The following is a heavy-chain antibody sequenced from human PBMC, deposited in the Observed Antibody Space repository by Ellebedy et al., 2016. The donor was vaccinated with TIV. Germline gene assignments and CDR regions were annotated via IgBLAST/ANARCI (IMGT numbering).Heavy chain of an antibody. CDR2: MNPNSGNT. Sequence: AASVKVSCKASGYTFTNYDIIWVRQATGQGLEWMGWMNPNSGNTDYGQKFQGRVTMTRDTSTSTVYMELSSLRSEDTAVYSCARGSVYDSSGYYYGGRSDAWGQGSLVTVSS. CDR1: GYTFTNYD. J-gene: IGHJ5*02. CDR3: ARGSVYDSSGYYYGGRSDA. V-gene: IGHV1-8*01. D-gene: IGHD3-22*01.